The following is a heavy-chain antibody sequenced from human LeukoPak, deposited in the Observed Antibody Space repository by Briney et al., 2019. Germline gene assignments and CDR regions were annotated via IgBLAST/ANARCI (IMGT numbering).Heavy chain of an antibody. V-gene: IGHV1-46*04. CDR2: INPSGVIT. J-gene: IGHJ6*02. CDR1: GYTFTSYY. D-gene: IGHD3-9*01. CDR3: ARGGPVLRYFDYYYYGMDV. Sequence: ASVTVSCKASGYTFTSYYMHWVRQAPGQGLEWMGIINPSGVITSYAQKLQGRVTMTRDTSTSTVYMELSSLRSEDTAVYYCARGGPVLRYFDYYYYGMDVWGQGTTVTVSS.